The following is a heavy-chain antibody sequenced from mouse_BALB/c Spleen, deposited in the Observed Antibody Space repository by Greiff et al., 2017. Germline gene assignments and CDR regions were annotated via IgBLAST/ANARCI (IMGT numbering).Heavy chain of an antibody. CDR1: GFTFSSYG. CDR3: AREAYYGQFDY. J-gene: IGHJ2*01. D-gene: IGHD1-1*01. Sequence: DVKLVESGGGLVQPGGSLKLSCAASGFTFSSYGMSWVRQTPDKRLELVATINSNGGSTYYPDSVKGRFTISRDNAKNTLYLQMSSLKSEDTAMYYCAREAYYGQFDYWGQGTTLTVSS. CDR2: INSNGGST. V-gene: IGHV5-6-3*01.